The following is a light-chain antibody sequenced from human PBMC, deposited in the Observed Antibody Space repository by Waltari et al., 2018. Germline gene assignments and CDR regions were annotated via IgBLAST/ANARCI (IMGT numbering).Light chain of an antibody. CDR3: MQSLQSLWT. CDR2: LGS. J-gene: IGKJ1*01. Sequence: HLQRKGNNYLGLYLQSPGQSPQLLIYLGSSRASGVPDRFSGSGSGTDFTLIISRVEAEDVGVYYCMQSLQSLWTLGPGTKVEIK. V-gene: IGKV2-28*01. CDR1: HLQRKGNNY.